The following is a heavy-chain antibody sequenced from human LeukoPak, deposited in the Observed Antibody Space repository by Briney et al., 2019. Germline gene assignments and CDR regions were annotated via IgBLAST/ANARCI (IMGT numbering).Heavy chain of an antibody. CDR3: ARGGIQLWLRRAFDI. CDR2: IYTSGST. Sequence: SETLSLTCTVSGGSISSYYWSWIRQPAGKGLEWIGRIYTSGSTNYNPSLKSRVTMSVDTSKNQFSLKLSSVTAADTAVYYCARGGIQLWLRRAFDIWGQGTMVTVSS. V-gene: IGHV4-4*07. J-gene: IGHJ3*02. D-gene: IGHD5-18*01. CDR1: GGSISSYY.